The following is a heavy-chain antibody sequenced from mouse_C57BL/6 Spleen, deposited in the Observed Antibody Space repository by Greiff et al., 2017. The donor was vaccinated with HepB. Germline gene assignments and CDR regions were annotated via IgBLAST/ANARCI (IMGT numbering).Heavy chain of an antibody. CDR3: ARGPRDWNYFDY. CDR2: ISDGGSYT. D-gene: IGHD3-1*01. Sequence: EVKLMESGGGLVKPGGSLKLSCAASGFTFSSYAMSWVRQTPEKRLEWVATISDGGSYTYYPDNVKGRFTISRDNAKNNLYLQMSHLKSEDTAMYYCARGPRDWNYFDYWGQGTTLTVSS. J-gene: IGHJ2*01. CDR1: GFTFSSYA. V-gene: IGHV5-4*03.